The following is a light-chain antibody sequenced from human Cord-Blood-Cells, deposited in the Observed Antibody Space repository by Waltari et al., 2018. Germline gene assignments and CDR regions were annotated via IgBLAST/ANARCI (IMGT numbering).Light chain of an antibody. Sequence: AIRITPSPSSLSASTGASVTITRRASQGISSYLAWYQQKPGKAPKLLIYAASTLQSGVPSRFSGSGSGTDFTLTISCLQSEDFATYYCQQYYSYPLTFGGGTKVEIK. V-gene: IGKV1-8*01. CDR1: QGISSY. J-gene: IGKJ4*01. CDR3: QQYYSYPLT. CDR2: AAS.